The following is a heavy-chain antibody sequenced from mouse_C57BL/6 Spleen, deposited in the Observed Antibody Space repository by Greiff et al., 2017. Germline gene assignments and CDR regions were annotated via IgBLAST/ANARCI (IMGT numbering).Heavy chain of an antibody. J-gene: IGHJ2*01. CDR3: ARSDGSSYGY. CDR2: IYPGSGST. V-gene: IGHV1-55*01. D-gene: IGHD1-1*01. Sequence: VQLQQSGAELVKPGASVTMSCKASGYSFTSYWITWVKQRPGQGLEWIGDIYPGSGSTNYNEKFKSKATLTVDTSSSTAYMQRSSLTSEDSAVYYSARSDGSSYGYWGQGTTLTVSS. CDR1: GYSFTSYW.